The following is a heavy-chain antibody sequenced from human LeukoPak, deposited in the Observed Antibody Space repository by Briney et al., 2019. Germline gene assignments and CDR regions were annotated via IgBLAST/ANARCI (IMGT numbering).Heavy chain of an antibody. J-gene: IGHJ6*03. D-gene: IGHD6-6*01. Sequence: SETLSLTCTVSGGSISSYYWSWIRQPPGKGLEWIGSIYYSGSTYYNPSLKSRVTISVDTSKNQFSLKLNSVTPEDTAVYYCARDRNNIGSSMWGGNYYYYYMDVWGKGTTVTVSS. CDR1: GGSISSYY. CDR2: IYYSGST. V-gene: IGHV4-59*12. CDR3: ARDRNNIGSSMWGGNYYYYYMDV.